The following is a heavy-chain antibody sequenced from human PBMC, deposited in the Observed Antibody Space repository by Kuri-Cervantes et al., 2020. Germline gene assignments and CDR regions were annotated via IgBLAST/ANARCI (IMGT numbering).Heavy chain of an antibody. J-gene: IGHJ4*02. D-gene: IGHD1-20*01. CDR1: GFIFSVYP. CDR2: TSLDGSNK. Sequence: GGSLRLSCAASGFIFSVYPMHWVRQAPGKGLQWVAVTSLDGSNKYYADSVNGRFTISRDNSKNTLYLQMNSLRAQDTAVYYCAGGTYNWIDRRADYWGQGTLVTVSS. V-gene: IGHV3-30*07. CDR3: AGGTYNWIDRRADY.